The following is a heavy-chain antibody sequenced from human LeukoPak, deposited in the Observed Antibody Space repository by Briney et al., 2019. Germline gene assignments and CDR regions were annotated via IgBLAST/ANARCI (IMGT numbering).Heavy chain of an antibody. J-gene: IGHJ4*02. CDR1: GYTFTGYF. D-gene: IGHD2-15*01. V-gene: IGHV1-2*06. CDR3: ARGLKYCSGGSCYSRNFDY. CDR2: INPNSGDT. Sequence: ASVKVSCKASGYTFTGYFVHWVRQAPGQGLEWMGRINPNSGDTSHAQRFQGRVTMTRDTSITTAYLELTSLTSDDTAVYYCARGLKYCSGGSCYSRNFDYWGQGTLVTVSS.